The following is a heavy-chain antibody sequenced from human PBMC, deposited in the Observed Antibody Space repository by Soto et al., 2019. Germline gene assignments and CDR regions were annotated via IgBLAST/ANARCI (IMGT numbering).Heavy chain of an antibody. D-gene: IGHD3-3*01. Sequence: SETLSLTCTVSGGLISGYYWSLVRQSPQKGLEWIGYIYYTGHTNYNPSLKSRVTMSMDRSMTQISLNLTSMTAADTAVYYCARGPAGTTGVCAFGLWGQGTKVPVSS. V-gene: IGHV4-59*01. CDR1: GGLISGYY. CDR2: IYYTGHT. CDR3: ARGPAGTTGVCAFGL. J-gene: IGHJ6*02.